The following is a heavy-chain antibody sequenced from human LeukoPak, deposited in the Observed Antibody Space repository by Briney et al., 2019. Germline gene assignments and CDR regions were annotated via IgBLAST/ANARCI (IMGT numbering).Heavy chain of an antibody. Sequence: GASVKVSCKASGYTFTSYDINWVRQATGQGLEWMGWMNPNSGNTGYAQKFQGRVTMTRDTSISTVYMELSSLRSEDTAVYYCARMSYYDSSGDNWFDPWGQGTLVTVSS. CDR3: ARMSYYDSSGDNWFDP. J-gene: IGHJ5*02. V-gene: IGHV1-8*01. CDR1: GYTFTSYD. D-gene: IGHD3-22*01. CDR2: MNPNSGNT.